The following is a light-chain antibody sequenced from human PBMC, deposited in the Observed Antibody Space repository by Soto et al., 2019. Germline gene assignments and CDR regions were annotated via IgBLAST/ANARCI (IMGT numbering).Light chain of an antibody. J-gene: IGLJ2*01. CDR2: DVS. V-gene: IGLV2-14*01. CDR3: SSYTSSSTLAV. CDR1: SSDVGGYNY. Sequence: QSALTQPASVSGSPGQSITISCTGTSSDVGGYNYVSWYQQHPGKAPKLMIYDVSNRPSGVSNRFSVSKSGNTASLTISGLQAEDAADYYCSSYTSSSTLAVFGGGTKLTVL.